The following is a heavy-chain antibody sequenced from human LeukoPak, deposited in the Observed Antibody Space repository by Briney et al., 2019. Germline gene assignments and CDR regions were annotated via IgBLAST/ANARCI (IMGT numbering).Heavy chain of an antibody. D-gene: IGHD2-2*01. CDR1: GFTFSSYS. Sequence: GGSLRLSCAASGFTFSSYSMNWVRQAPGKGLEWVSSISSSSSYIYYADSVKGRFTISRDNAKNSLYLQMNSLRAEDTAVYYRARDIVVVPAALDYWGQGTLVTVSS. J-gene: IGHJ4*02. CDR2: ISSSSSYI. CDR3: ARDIVVVPAALDY. V-gene: IGHV3-21*01.